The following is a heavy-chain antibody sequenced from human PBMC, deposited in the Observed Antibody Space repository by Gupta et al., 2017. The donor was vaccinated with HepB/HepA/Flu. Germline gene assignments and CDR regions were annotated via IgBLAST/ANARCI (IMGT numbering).Heavy chain of an antibody. D-gene: IGHD3-22*01. Sequence: QVQLVESGGGVVQPGRSLRLSCAASGFPFSSYAMHWVRQPPGKGLEWVALISFDGKTKYYADSVKGRVTISRDNSKNTLYLQMNSLRAEDTSVYYCARSMYYDTSGLGYWSQGTLVTVSS. CDR3: ARSMYYDTSGLGY. J-gene: IGHJ4*02. CDR1: GFPFSSYA. V-gene: IGHV3-30*01. CDR2: ISFDGKTK.